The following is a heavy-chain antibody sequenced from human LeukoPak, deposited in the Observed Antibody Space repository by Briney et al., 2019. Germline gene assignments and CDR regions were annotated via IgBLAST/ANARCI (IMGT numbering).Heavy chain of an antibody. CDR3: ARDWDDIAGYGSGSPDDAFDI. J-gene: IGHJ3*02. CDR1: GFTFSSYW. D-gene: IGHD3-10*01. V-gene: IGHV3-7*01. CDR2: IKQDGSEK. Sequence: PGGSLRLSCAASGFTFSSYWMSWVRQAPGKGLEWVANIKQDGSEKYYVDSVKGRFTISRDNAKNSLYLQMNSLRAEDTAVHYCARDWDDIAGYGSGSPDDAFDIWGQGTMVTVSS.